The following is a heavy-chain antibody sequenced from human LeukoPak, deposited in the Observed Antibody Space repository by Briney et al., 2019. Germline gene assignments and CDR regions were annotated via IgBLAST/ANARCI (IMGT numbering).Heavy chain of an antibody. Sequence: GGSLRLSCAASGFSFGDYSMIWVRQAPGKGLEWVAVISYDGRNKYYADSVKGRFTISRDNSKNTLYLQMNSLRAEDTAVYYCAKDWRAYCGGDCYSYFDYWGQGTLVTVSS. J-gene: IGHJ4*02. D-gene: IGHD2-21*02. CDR1: GFSFGDYS. CDR3: AKDWRAYCGGDCYSYFDY. CDR2: ISYDGRNK. V-gene: IGHV3-30*18.